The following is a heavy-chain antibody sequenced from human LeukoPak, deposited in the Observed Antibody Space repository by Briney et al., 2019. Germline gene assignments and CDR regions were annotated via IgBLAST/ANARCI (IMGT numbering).Heavy chain of an antibody. D-gene: IGHD1-1*01. V-gene: IGHV3-53*01. CDR2: LYTDDTT. J-gene: IGHJ4*02. CDR1: GFTVSDYY. Sequence: GGSLRLSCVASGFTVSDYYMSWVRQAPGKGLEWVSLLYTDDTTIYADSVEGRFTISRDDSKNTIYLHMTTLRGEDTAVYYCARGGAFYWNPRYWGQGTLVTVPS. CDR3: ARGGAFYWNPRY.